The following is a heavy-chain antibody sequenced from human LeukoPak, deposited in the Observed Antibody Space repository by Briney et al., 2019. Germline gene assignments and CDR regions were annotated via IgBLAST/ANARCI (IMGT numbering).Heavy chain of an antibody. V-gene: IGHV3-64D*06. CDR3: ARLRYDSSGRFFDN. Sequence: PGGSLRLSCSASGFTFSTYAMHWVRQAPGKGLEYVSAISRNGGRTYYADSVKGRFTISRDNSKNTLYLQMSSLRAEDTAVYYCARLRYDSSGRFFDNWGQGTLVTVSS. D-gene: IGHD3-22*01. CDR1: GFTFSTYA. J-gene: IGHJ4*02. CDR2: ISRNGGRT.